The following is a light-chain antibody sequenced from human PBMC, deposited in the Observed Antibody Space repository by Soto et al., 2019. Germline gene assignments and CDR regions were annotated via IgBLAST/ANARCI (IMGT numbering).Light chain of an antibody. V-gene: IGLV2-23*01. J-gene: IGLJ2*01. CDR1: RSDVGGYTL. CDR2: EDN. Sequence: QSALAQPASVSGSPGQSITISCTGTRSDVGGYTLVSWFQQYPGKAPKLMIYEDNKRPSGVSDRFSGSKSGNTASLTISGLRAEDEADYYCCSYAGSSSVLFGGGTKVTVL. CDR3: CSYAGSSSVL.